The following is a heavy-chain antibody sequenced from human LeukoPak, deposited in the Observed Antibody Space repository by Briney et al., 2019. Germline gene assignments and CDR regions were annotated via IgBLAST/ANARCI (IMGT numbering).Heavy chain of an antibody. D-gene: IGHD3-10*01. CDR1: GESMIGHY. CDR2: IHHSGGT. J-gene: IGHJ4*02. Sequence: SETLSLTCAVYGESMIGHYWTWIRQPPGKRLEWIGEIHHSGGTNSNPSLKNRLTMSMDMSKNQFSLNLKSVTAADTAVYYCARATASGSGRAYDHWAQGSLVPVSS. V-gene: IGHV4-34*01. CDR3: ARATASGSGRAYDH.